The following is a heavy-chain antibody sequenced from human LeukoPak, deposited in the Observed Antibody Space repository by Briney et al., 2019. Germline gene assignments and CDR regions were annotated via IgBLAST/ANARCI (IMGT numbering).Heavy chain of an antibody. CDR2: INPNSGGT. CDR1: GYTFTGYY. V-gene: IGHV1-2*04. CDR3: ARESVRWFGESWVYYFDY. J-gene: IGHJ4*02. D-gene: IGHD3-10*01. Sequence: GASVTVSCKASGYTFTGYYMHWVRQAPGQGHEWMGWINPNSGGTNYAQKFQGWVTMTRDTSISTAYMELSRLRSDDTAVYYCARESVRWFGESWVYYFDYWGQGTLVTVSS.